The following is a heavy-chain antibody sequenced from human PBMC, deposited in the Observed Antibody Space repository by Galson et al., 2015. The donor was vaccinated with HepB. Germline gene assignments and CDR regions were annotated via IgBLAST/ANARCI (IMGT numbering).Heavy chain of an antibody. D-gene: IGHD1-26*01. Sequence: ETLSLTCAVSGGSISSSNWWSWVRQPPGKGLEWIGEIYHSGSTNYNPSLKSRVTISVDKSKNQFSLKLSSVTAADTAVYYCARGGYSGSYNFDYWGQGTLVTVSS. V-gene: IGHV4-4*02. CDR2: IYHSGST. CDR3: ARGGYSGSYNFDY. CDR1: GGSISSSNW. J-gene: IGHJ4*02.